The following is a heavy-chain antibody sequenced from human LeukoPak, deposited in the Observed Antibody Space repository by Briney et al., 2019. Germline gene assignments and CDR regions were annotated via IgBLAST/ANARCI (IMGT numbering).Heavy chain of an antibody. CDR2: ISSSSSYI. Sequence: PGGSLRLSCAASGFTFSSYSMNWVRQAPGKGLEWVSSISSSSSYIYYADSVKGRFTISRDNAKNSLYLQMNSPRAEDTAVYYCARDRVVVPAAIGDGMDVWGQGTTVTVSS. D-gene: IGHD2-2*01. J-gene: IGHJ6*02. CDR1: GFTFSSYS. V-gene: IGHV3-21*01. CDR3: ARDRVVVPAAIGDGMDV.